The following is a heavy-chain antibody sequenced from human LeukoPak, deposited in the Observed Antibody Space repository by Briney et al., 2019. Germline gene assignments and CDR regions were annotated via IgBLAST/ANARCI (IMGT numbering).Heavy chain of an antibody. V-gene: IGHV3-21*01. J-gene: IGHJ4*02. CDR2: ISSSSSYI. D-gene: IGHD3-10*01. Sequence: GGSLRLSCAASGFTFSSYSMNWVRQAPGKGLEWVSSISSSSSYIYYADSVKGRFTISRDNAKNSLYLQMNSLRAEDTAVYYCARDGVLLWFGDLSNFDYWGQGTLVTVSS. CDR1: GFTFSSYS. CDR3: ARDGVLLWFGDLSNFDY.